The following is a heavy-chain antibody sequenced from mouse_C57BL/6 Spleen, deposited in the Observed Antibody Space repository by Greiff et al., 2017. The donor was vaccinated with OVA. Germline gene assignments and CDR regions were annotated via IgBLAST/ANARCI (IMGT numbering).Heavy chain of an antibody. CDR1: GYAFSSYW. D-gene: IGHD2-4*01. Sequence: VQLQQSGAELVKPGASVKISCKASGYAFSSYWMNWVKQRPGKGLEWIGQIYAGDGDTNYNGKFKGKATLTADKSSSTAYMQLSSLTSEDSAVYFCARSSYDYDGYWYFDVWGTGTTVTVSS. V-gene: IGHV1-80*01. CDR2: IYAGDGDT. CDR3: ARSSYDYDGYWYFDV. J-gene: IGHJ1*03.